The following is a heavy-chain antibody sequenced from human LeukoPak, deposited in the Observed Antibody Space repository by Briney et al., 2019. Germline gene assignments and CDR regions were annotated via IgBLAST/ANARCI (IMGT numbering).Heavy chain of an antibody. V-gene: IGHV3-66*01. CDR3: ARDSLGYCSGGSCYSLEYYYYYGMDV. CDR2: IYSGGST. J-gene: IGHJ6*02. Sequence: GRSLRLSCAASGFTVSSNYMSWVRQAPGKGLEWVSVIYSGGSTYYADSVKGRFTISRDNSKNTLYLQMNSLRAEDTAVYYCARDSLGYCSGGSCYSLEYYYYYGMDVWGQGTTVTVSS. CDR1: GFTVSSNY. D-gene: IGHD2-15*01.